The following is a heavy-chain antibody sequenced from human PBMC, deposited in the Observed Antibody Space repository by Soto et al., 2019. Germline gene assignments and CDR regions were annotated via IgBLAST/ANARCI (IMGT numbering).Heavy chain of an antibody. Sequence: SETLSLTCTVSGGSISSYYWSWIRQPPGKGLEWIGYIYYSGSTNYNPSLKSRVTISVDTSKNQFSLKLSSVTAADTAAYYCARLYYYDSSGYPRLDYWGQGTLVTVSS. D-gene: IGHD3-22*01. CDR3: ARLYYYDSSGYPRLDY. CDR2: IYYSGST. CDR1: GGSISSYY. J-gene: IGHJ4*02. V-gene: IGHV4-59*08.